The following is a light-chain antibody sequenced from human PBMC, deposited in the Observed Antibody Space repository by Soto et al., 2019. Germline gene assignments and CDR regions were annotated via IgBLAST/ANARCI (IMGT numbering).Light chain of an antibody. Sequence: QSALTQPASVSGSPGQSITISCTGTSSDVGGFIYVSWYQHHPGKVPKLMIYEVSNRPSGVSDRFSGSKSGNTASLTISGLQAEDEGDYYCSSYTSRNTLIFGGGTKLTVL. CDR3: SSYTSRNTLI. V-gene: IGLV2-14*01. CDR2: EVS. CDR1: SSDVGGFIY. J-gene: IGLJ2*01.